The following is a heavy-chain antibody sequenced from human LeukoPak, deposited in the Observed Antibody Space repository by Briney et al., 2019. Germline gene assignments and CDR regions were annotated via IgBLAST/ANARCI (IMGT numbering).Heavy chain of an antibody. D-gene: IGHD2-2*01. Sequence: PGGSLRLSCAASGFTFSSYSMNWVRQAPGKGPEWVSSISSSSSYIYYADSVKGRFTISRDNAKNSLYLQMNSLRAEDTAVYYCAPGRGYCSSTSCYPIDYWGQGTLVTVSS. V-gene: IGHV3-21*01. CDR1: GFTFSSYS. CDR2: ISSSSSYI. J-gene: IGHJ4*02. CDR3: APGRGYCSSTSCYPIDY.